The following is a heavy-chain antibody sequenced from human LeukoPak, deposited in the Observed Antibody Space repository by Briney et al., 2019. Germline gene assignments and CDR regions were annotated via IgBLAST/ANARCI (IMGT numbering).Heavy chain of an antibody. CDR3: ARAEWAMRAQVGMDV. J-gene: IGHJ6*02. D-gene: IGHD2-2*01. CDR1: GFTFSSYS. CDR2: ISGSDGYM. Sequence: GGSLRLSCAASGFTFSSYSMNWVRQAPGKGLEWVSSISGSDGYMFYADSMKGRFTISRDNANNSLYLQMNSLRAEDTAAYYCARAEWAMRAQVGMDVWGQGTTVTVSS. V-gene: IGHV3-21*01.